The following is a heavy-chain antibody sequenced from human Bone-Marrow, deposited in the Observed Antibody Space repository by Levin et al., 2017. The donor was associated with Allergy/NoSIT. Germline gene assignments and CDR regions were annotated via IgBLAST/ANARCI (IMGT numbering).Heavy chain of an antibody. CDR1: GGSISSSSYY. J-gene: IGHJ3*02. Sequence: PSETLSLTCTVSGGSISSSSYYWGWIRQPPGKGLEWIGSIYYSGSTYYNPSLKSRVTISVDTSKNQFSLKLSSVTAADTAVYYCARLSPYNWNDGGAFDIWGQGTMVTVSS. CDR3: ARLSPYNWNDGGAFDI. V-gene: IGHV4-39*01. D-gene: IGHD1-1*01. CDR2: IYYSGST.